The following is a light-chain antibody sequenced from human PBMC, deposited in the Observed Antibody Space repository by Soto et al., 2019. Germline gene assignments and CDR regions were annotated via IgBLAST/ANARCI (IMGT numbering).Light chain of an antibody. CDR2: GAS. Sequence: EIVLTQSPGTLSLSPGERATLSCRASQSVNSNYVTWYQQNPGQAPRLLIYGASSRATDIPDRFSGSGSGTDFTLTISRLEPEDFAVYYCQQYGSSFRYTFGQGTKLEIK. J-gene: IGKJ2*01. CDR3: QQYGSSFRYT. V-gene: IGKV3-20*01. CDR1: QSVNSNY.